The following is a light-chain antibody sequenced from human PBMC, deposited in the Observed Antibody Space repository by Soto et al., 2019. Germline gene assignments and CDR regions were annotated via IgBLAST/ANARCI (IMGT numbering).Light chain of an antibody. Sequence: QSGLTQPSSVSGSPGQSVTISCTGTSSDVGGYNYVSWYQQHPGKAPKLMIYDVSKRLSGVPDRFSGSKSGNTASLTLPGLQAEYEGDYDYYSYADRNKLGVVFGGGTKLTVL. CDR1: SSDVGGYNY. J-gene: IGLJ2*01. CDR2: DVS. CDR3: YSYADRNKLGVV. V-gene: IGLV2-11*01.